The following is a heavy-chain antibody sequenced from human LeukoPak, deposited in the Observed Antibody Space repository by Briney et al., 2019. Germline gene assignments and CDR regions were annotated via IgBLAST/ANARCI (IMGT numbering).Heavy chain of an antibody. CDR1: GFTFSSYA. D-gene: IGHD2-21*02. Sequence: GGSLRLSCAASGFTFSSYAMHWVRQAPGKGLEWVAVISYDGSNKYYADSVKGRFTISRDNSKNTLYLQMNSLRAGDTAVYYCASGAVVTAISSDYWGQGTLVTVSS. V-gene: IGHV3-30-3*01. CDR3: ASGAVVTAISSDY. J-gene: IGHJ4*02. CDR2: ISYDGSNK.